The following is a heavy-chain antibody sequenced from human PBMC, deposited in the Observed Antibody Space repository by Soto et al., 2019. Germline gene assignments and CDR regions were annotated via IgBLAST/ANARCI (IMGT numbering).Heavy chain of an antibody. CDR3: VKRVRHWGAFDF. CDR2: IGGIDGDSDGVS. Sequence: EVQLLESGGDLVQPGGSLRLSCVASGFILNNYSMSWVRQAPGKGLEWVSTIGGIDGDSDGVSWYEDSLNGRFTISRASSGNTLLMHMDNLRAEDTALYYCVKRVRHWGAFDFWGQGTMVVVSS. CDR1: GFILNNYS. D-gene: IGHD7-27*01. J-gene: IGHJ3*01. V-gene: IGHV3-23*01.